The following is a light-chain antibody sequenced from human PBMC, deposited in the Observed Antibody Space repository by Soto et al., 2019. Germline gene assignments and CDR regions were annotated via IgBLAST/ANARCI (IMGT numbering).Light chain of an antibody. CDR3: QSGVT. CDR1: QSISSW. CDR2: QAF. V-gene: IGKV1-5*03. J-gene: IGKJ4*01. Sequence: DIQMTQSPSTLSASVGDRVTITCRASQSISSWLAWYQQKPGKAPKLLIYQAFSLHSGVPSRFSGSGSGTEFTLIISSLQADDFATYYCQSGVTFGGGTKVEIK.